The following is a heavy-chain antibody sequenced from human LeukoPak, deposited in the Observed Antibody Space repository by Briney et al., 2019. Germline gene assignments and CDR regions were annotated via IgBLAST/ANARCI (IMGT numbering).Heavy chain of an antibody. V-gene: IGHV3-30*18. Sequence: GGSLRLSCAASGFTFSSYGMHWVRQAPGKGLEWVAVISYDGSNKYYADSVKGRFTISRDNSKNTLYLQMNSPRAEDTAVYYCAKAYQGNSNCFDPWGQGTLVTVSS. CDR3: AKAYQGNSNCFDP. CDR2: ISYDGSNK. D-gene: IGHD2-2*01. J-gene: IGHJ5*02. CDR1: GFTFSSYG.